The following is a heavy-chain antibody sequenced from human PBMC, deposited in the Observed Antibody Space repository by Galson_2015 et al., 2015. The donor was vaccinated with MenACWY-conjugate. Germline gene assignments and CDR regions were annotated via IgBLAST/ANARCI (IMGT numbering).Heavy chain of an antibody. Sequence: SLRLSCAASGFRFSAYAMHWVRQAPGKGLEWVAVIWYDGSQRYYADSVKGRFTIPRDNSKNTAHLQMNSLRAEDTAMYYCAKRGAITASSWKDAFDIRGQGTMVTVSS. V-gene: IGHV3-33*06. CDR1: GFRFSAYA. CDR2: IWYDGSQR. J-gene: IGHJ3*02. CDR3: AKRGAITASSWKDAFDI. D-gene: IGHD1-26*01.